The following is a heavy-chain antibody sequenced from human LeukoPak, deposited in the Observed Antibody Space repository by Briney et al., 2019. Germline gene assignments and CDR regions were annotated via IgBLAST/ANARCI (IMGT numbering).Heavy chain of an antibody. V-gene: IGHV4-61*01. CDR1: SGSVSSGSYY. Sequence: PSETLSLTCTVSSGSVSSGSYYWGWIRQPPGKGLEWIGCFYYSGSTNYNPSLRNRVTISVDTSKNQFSLQLTSVTAADTAVYYCARGGIQLPDYWGQGTLVTVSS. CDR2: FYYSGST. D-gene: IGHD1-26*01. J-gene: IGHJ4*02. CDR3: ARGGIQLPDY.